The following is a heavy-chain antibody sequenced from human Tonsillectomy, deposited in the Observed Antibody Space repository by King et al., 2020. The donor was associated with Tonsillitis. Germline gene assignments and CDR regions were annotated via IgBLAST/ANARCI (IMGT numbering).Heavy chain of an antibody. V-gene: IGHV2-26*01. CDR3: AGIVSFGSSSWSKLGNWFDP. D-gene: IGHD6-13*01. CDR1: GFSLSNARMG. J-gene: IGHJ5*02. CDR2: IFSNDEK. Sequence: TLKESGPVLVKPPETLTLTCTVSGFSLSNARMGVSWIRQPPGKALEWLAHIFSNDEKSYSTSLKSRLTISKDTSKSQVVLTMTNMDPVDTATYYCAGIVSFGSSSWSKLGNWFDPWGQGTLVTVSS.